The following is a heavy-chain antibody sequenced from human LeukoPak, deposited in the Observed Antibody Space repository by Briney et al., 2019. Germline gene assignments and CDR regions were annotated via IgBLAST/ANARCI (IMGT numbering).Heavy chain of an antibody. D-gene: IGHD2-2*01. J-gene: IGHJ3*02. CDR3: AREDCSSTSCYLAAFDI. CDR1: GFTFSSYS. Sequence: GRSLRLSCAGSGFTFSSYSMNWVRQAPGKGLEWVSSISSSSSYIYYADSVKGRFTISRDNAKNSLYLQMNSLRAEDTAVYYCAREDCSSTSCYLAAFDIWGQGTMVTVSS. V-gene: IGHV3-21*01. CDR2: ISSSSSYI.